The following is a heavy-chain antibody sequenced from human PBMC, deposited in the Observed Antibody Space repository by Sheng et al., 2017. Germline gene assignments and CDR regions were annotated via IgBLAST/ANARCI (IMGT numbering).Heavy chain of an antibody. Sequence: GGGLIQPGGSLRLSCAASGFTVSGNHMSWVRQAPGKGLEWVSLIHTNGNTYYTDSVKGRFTISRDSSKNTLYLQMNSLRAEDTAVYYCARDHEGRPFDDWGQGTLVTVSS. D-gene: IGHD3-10*01. CDR1: GFTVSGNH. CDR3: ARDHEGRPFDD. V-gene: IGHV3-53*01. J-gene: IGHJ4*02. CDR2: IHTNGNT.